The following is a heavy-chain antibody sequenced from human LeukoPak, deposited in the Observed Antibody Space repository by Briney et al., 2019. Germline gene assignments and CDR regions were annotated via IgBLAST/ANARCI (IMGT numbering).Heavy chain of an antibody. J-gene: IGHJ4*02. Sequence: GGSLRPSCAASGFTFSSYAMSWVRQAPGKGLEWVSAISGSGGSTYYADSVKGRFTISRDNSKNTLYLQMNSLRAEDTAVYYCAKRGEYGDYEGYWGQGTLVTVSS. CDR2: ISGSGGST. V-gene: IGHV3-23*01. CDR1: GFTFSSYA. CDR3: AKRGEYGDYEGY. D-gene: IGHD4-17*01.